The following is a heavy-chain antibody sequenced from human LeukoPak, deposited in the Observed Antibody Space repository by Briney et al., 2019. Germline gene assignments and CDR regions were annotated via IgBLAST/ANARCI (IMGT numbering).Heavy chain of an antibody. J-gene: IGHJ4*02. V-gene: IGHV5-51*01. Sequence: NRGESLKISCKGSGYSFTSYWIGWVRQMPGKGLEWMGIIYPGDSDTRYSPSFQGQVTISADKSISTAYLQWSSLKASDTAMYYCALRREIFGVVTFDYWGQGTLVTVSS. D-gene: IGHD3-3*01. CDR2: IYPGDSDT. CDR3: ALRREIFGVVTFDY. CDR1: GYSFTSYW.